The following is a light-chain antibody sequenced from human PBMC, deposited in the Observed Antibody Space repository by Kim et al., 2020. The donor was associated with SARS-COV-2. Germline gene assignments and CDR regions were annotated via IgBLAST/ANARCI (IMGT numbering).Light chain of an antibody. Sequence: DIQMTQSPSSLSASVGDRVTITCRTTQSISSHLNWYQQKPGRAPKLLISAASTLQGGGPSRFSGSGSETDFTLTISSLQPEDFATYFFQQSYITPFTLGPGTQVDIK. J-gene: IGKJ3*01. V-gene: IGKV1-39*01. CDR3: QQSYITPFT. CDR2: AAS. CDR1: QSISSH.